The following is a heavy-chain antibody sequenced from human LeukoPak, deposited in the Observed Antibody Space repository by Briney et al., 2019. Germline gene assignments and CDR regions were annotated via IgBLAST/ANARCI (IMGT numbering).Heavy chain of an antibody. D-gene: IGHD5-18*01. V-gene: IGHV6-1*01. CDR2: TYYRSKWNT. CDR1: GDSLSNNNVA. CDR3: ARGCYSCFDY. J-gene: IGHJ4*02. Sequence: SQTLSLTCAISGDSLSNNNVAWNWIRQSPSRGLEWLGRTYYRSKWNTDYAVSVKSRITINSGTSKNQFSLQLNAVTPEDTAVYYCARGCYSCFDYWDQGTLVTVSS.